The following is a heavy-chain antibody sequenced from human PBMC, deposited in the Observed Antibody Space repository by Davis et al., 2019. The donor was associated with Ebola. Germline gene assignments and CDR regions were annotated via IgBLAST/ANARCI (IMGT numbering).Heavy chain of an antibody. V-gene: IGHV3-23*01. J-gene: IGHJ3*02. D-gene: IGHD6-13*01. CDR1: GFIFRCYV. CDR2: LGTSADA. CDR3: AKDTSSIWFDI. Sequence: GESLKIPCAASGFIFRCYVMNWVRQAPGKGLEWVPPLGTSADANYADSVKGRFTISRDNSKNTLYLQMNGLRVEDTAIYYCAKDTSSIWFDIWGQGTMVTVSS.